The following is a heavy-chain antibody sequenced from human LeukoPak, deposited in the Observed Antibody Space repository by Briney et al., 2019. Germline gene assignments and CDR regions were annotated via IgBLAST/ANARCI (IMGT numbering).Heavy chain of an antibody. CDR3: ARSPANYDILTGYYYYYMDV. D-gene: IGHD3-9*01. Sequence: SETLSLTCTVSGHSITSSFYWAWIRQPPGEGLEWIGSIYYSGSTYYNPSLKSRVTISVDTSKNQFSLKLSSVTAADTAVYYCARSPANYDILTGYYYYYMDVWGKGTTVTVSS. J-gene: IGHJ6*03. CDR2: IYYSGST. CDR1: GHSITSSFY. V-gene: IGHV4-38-2*02.